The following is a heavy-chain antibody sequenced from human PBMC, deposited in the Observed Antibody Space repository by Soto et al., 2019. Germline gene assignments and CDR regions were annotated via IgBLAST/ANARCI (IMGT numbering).Heavy chain of an antibody. D-gene: IGHD4-17*01. J-gene: IGHJ4*02. Sequence: SETLSLTCTVSGGSISSYYWSWIRQPPGKGLEWIGYIYYSGSTNYNPSLKSRVTISVDTSKNQFSLKLSSVTAADTAVYYCAREDYGDSPFDYWGQGTLVTVSS. V-gene: IGHV4-59*01. CDR3: AREDYGDSPFDY. CDR1: GGSISSYY. CDR2: IYYSGST.